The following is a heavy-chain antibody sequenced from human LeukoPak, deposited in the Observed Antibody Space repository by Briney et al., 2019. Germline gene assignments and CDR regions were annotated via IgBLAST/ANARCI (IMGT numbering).Heavy chain of an antibody. V-gene: IGHV3-23*01. CDR3: ARDRATYYYDSSGYPDAFDI. J-gene: IGHJ3*02. D-gene: IGHD3-22*01. CDR1: GFTFSSYG. Sequence: GGSLRLSCGASGFTFSSYGMNWVRLAPGKGLEWVSTIRGSGGSTFYPDSVKCRFTISRENSKNTLCLKMNSLRAEDTAVYYCARDRATYYYDSSGYPDAFDIWGQGTMVTVSS. CDR2: IRGSGGST.